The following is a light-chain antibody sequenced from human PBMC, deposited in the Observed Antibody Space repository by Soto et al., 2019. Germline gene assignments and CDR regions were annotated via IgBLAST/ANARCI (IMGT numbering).Light chain of an antibody. V-gene: IGLV1-44*01. Sequence: QPVLTQPPSASGTPGQRVTISCSGSSSNIGSNTINWFQQLPGTAPKLLIYSSNQRPSGVPDRFSGSRSATSASLAISGLQSEDEAHYYCAAWDDSLNGWVFGGGTKVTVL. J-gene: IGLJ3*02. CDR3: AAWDDSLNGWV. CDR1: SSNIGSNT. CDR2: SSN.